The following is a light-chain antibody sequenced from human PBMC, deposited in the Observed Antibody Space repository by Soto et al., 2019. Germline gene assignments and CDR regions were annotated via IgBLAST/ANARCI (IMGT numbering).Light chain of an antibody. V-gene: IGKV1-5*03. CDR2: KAS. J-gene: IGKJ1*01. Sequence: DIPMTQSPSTLSGSVGDRVTITCRASQTISSWLAWYQQKPGKAPKLLIYKASTLKSGVPSRFSGSGSGTEFTLNISSLQPDDFGTNYCQHYNSYSEAFGQGTKVELQ. CDR1: QTISSW. CDR3: QHYNSYSEA.